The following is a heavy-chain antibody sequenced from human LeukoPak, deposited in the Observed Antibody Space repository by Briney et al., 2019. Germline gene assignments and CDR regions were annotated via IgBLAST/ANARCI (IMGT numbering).Heavy chain of an antibody. V-gene: IGHV3-48*03. J-gene: IGHJ5*02. CDR3: ARGPDIVVVVAATGPGWFDP. CDR1: GFTFSSYE. Sequence: GGSLRLSCAASGFTFSSYEMNWVSQAPGKGLEWVSCISSSGSTIYYADSVKGRFTISRDNAKNSLYLQMNSLRAEDTAVYYCARGPDIVVVVAATGPGWFDPWGQGTLVTVSS. CDR2: ISSSGSTI. D-gene: IGHD2-15*01.